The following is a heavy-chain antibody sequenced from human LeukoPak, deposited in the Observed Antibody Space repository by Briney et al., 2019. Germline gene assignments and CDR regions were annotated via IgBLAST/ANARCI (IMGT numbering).Heavy chain of an antibody. V-gene: IGHV4-59*01. D-gene: IGHD3-22*01. J-gene: IGHJ4*02. Sequence: SETLSLTCSVSGGSISSYYWSWIRQPPGKGLEWIGYIYYTGSTNYNPSLESRVTISIDTSKKQLSLKLRSVTAADTAVYYCARLPRGSYYDSSGCFDYWGQGTLVTVSS. CDR1: GGSISSYY. CDR3: ARLPRGSYYDSSGCFDY. CDR2: IYYTGST.